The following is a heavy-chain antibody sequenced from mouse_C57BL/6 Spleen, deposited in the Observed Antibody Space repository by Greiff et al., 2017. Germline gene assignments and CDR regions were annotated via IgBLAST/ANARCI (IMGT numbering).Heavy chain of an antibody. CDR1: GYSITSGYY. J-gene: IGHJ2*01. CDR2: ISYDGSN. Sequence: EVQRVESGPGLVKPSQSLSLTCSVTGYSITSGYYWNWIRQFPGNKLEWMGYISYDGSNNYNPSLKNRISITRDTSKNQFFLKLNSVTTEDTATYYCARDAYYGSSPFDYWGQGTTLTVSS. CDR3: ARDAYYGSSPFDY. D-gene: IGHD1-1*01. V-gene: IGHV3-6*01.